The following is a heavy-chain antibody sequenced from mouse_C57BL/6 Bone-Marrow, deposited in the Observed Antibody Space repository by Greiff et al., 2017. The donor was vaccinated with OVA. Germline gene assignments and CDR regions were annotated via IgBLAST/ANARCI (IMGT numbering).Heavy chain of an antibody. Sequence: QVQLQQSGAELARPGASVKLSCKASGYTFTSYGISWVKQRTGQGLEWIGEIYPRSGNTYYNEKFKGKATLTADKSSSTAYMELRSLTSEDSAVYFCAPIPYYYYYGSSYDYWGEGTTLTVSS. V-gene: IGHV1-81*01. D-gene: IGHD1-1*01. J-gene: IGHJ2*01. CDR3: APIPYYYYYGSSYDY. CDR2: IYPRSGNT. CDR1: GYTFTSYG.